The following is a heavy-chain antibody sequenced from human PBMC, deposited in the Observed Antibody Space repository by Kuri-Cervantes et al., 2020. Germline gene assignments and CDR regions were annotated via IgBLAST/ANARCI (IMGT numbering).Heavy chain of an antibody. J-gene: IGHJ6*04. CDR2: ISSSGITT. D-gene: IGHD3-3*01. CDR3: ARDLEYYYDFWSGYYTPRAGRMDV. Sequence: GGSLRLSCAASGFTFSSYGINWVRQAPGKGLEWVSYISSSGITTHYADSVKGRFSISRDNAKNSLYLQMNSLRAEDTAVYYCARDLEYYYDFWSGYYTPRAGRMDVWGKGTTVTVSS. V-gene: IGHV3-48*03. CDR1: GFTFSSYG.